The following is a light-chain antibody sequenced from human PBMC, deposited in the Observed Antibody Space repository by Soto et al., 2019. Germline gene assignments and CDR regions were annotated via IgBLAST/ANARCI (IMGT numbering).Light chain of an antibody. Sequence: EIVLTQSPATLSLSPGERATLSCRASQSLDSYLAWYQQKPGQPPRLLIYDASSRATGIPARFSGSGSGTDFTLTISSLESEDFAVYYCQQRSDWPITFCGWTKVEIK. CDR1: QSLDSY. J-gene: IGKJ4*01. CDR3: QQRSDWPIT. CDR2: DAS. V-gene: IGKV3-11*01.